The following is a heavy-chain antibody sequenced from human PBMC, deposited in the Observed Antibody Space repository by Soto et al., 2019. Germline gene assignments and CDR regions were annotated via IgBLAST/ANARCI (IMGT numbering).Heavy chain of an antibody. J-gene: IGHJ5*02. CDR1: GFTFTNYA. Sequence: EVQLSESGGDLRQPGGSLRLSCAASGFTFTNYAMTWVHQTPGKRLEWVSGISASGGLKYYADSVQGRFTVSRDNSKNILYLQMDNLRDEDTALYYCAREVGAPSGWLDPWGQGTQVTVSS. CDR3: AREVGAPSGWLDP. V-gene: IGHV3-23*01. D-gene: IGHD1-26*01. CDR2: ISASGGLK.